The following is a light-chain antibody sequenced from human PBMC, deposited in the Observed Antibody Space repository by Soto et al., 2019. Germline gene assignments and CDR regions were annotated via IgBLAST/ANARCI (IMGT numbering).Light chain of an antibody. V-gene: IGKV1-5*01. J-gene: IGKJ5*01. CDR2: WSS. CDR3: QQYYSTPSIT. CDR1: QSIHSW. Sequence: DFQMTQSPSTLSASVGDRVTITCRASQSIHSWLAWYQQKPGRTPKLLIYWSSTRESGVPDRFSGSGSGTDFTLTISSLQAEDVAVYYCQQYYSTPSITFGQGTRLEIK.